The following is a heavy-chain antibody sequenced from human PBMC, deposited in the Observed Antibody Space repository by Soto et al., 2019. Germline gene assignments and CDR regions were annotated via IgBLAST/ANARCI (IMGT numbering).Heavy chain of an antibody. CDR1: GFTFSSFA. CDR3: AKDLIYGYNSGRPFDS. CDR2: IGSRGDST. Sequence: EVQLLESGGGLVQPGGSLRLSCAASGFTFSSFAMSWVRQAPGKGLEWVSAIGSRGDSTYYADSVKCRFTISRDNSKNTLYLQMNSLRAEDTAVYYCAKDLIYGYNSGRPFDSWGQGTLVTVSS. V-gene: IGHV3-23*01. D-gene: IGHD6-19*01. J-gene: IGHJ4*02.